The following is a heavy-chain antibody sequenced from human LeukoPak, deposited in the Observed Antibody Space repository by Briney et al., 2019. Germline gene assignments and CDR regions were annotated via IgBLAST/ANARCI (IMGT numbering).Heavy chain of an antibody. V-gene: IGHV1-2*02. CDR2: INPNSGGT. Sequence: ASVKVSCKASGYTFTGYYMHWVRQAPGQGLEWIGWINPNSGGTNYAQKFQGRVTMTRDTTISTAYMELSRLRSDDTAVYYCARWVIPHRSFDYWGQGTLVTVSP. D-gene: IGHD3-22*01. CDR1: GYTFTGYY. CDR3: ARWVIPHRSFDY. J-gene: IGHJ4*02.